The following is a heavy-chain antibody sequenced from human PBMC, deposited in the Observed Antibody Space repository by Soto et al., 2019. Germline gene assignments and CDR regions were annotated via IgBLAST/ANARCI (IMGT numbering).Heavy chain of an antibody. J-gene: IGHJ4*02. CDR1: GFSLSTSGVG. Sequence: QITLKESGPTLVKPTQTLTLTCTFSGFSLSTSGVGVGWIRQPPGEALEWLAVIYWDDAKAYSPSLKNRLTIPKDSSKTQVVLTMTNMGPMDTGTYYCARKGPEDWPLDYWGKGTLVTVSS. CDR2: IYWDDAK. D-gene: IGHD3-9*01. V-gene: IGHV2-5*02. CDR3: ARKGPEDWPLDY.